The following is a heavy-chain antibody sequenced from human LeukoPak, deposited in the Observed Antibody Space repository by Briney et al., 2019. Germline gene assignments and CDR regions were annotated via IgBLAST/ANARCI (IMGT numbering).Heavy chain of an antibody. Sequence: PGGSLRLSCAASGFTFNNYSMNWVRQAPGRGLEWVSYISSSSSAMYYADSVKGRFAISRDNVKNSLFLQMNSLRAEDTAVYYCATIYGDYGYWGQGTLVTVSS. CDR3: ATIYGDYGY. D-gene: IGHD4-17*01. CDR2: ISSSSSAM. V-gene: IGHV3-48*01. CDR1: GFTFNNYS. J-gene: IGHJ4*02.